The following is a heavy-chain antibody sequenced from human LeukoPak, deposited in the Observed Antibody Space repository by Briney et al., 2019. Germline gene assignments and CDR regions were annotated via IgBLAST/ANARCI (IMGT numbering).Heavy chain of an antibody. J-gene: IGHJ4*02. D-gene: IGHD6-13*01. Sequence: PSETLSLTCTVSGGSISSYYWSWIRQPPGKGLEWIGYIYYSGSTNHNPSLKSRVTISVDTSKNQFSLKLSSVTAADTAVYYCARGIAAAAPFDYWGQGTLVTVSS. CDR3: ARGIAAAAPFDY. CDR1: GGSISSYY. V-gene: IGHV4-59*01. CDR2: IYYSGST.